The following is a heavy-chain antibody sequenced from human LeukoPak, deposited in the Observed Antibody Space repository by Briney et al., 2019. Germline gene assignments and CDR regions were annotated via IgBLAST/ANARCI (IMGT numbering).Heavy chain of an antibody. Sequence: ASVKVSFKASGYTFTSYGISWVRQAPGQGLEWMGWISAYNGNTNYAQKLQGRVTMTTDTSTSTAYMELRSLRSDDTAVYYCARGELWFGESDYYYYGTDVWGQGTTVTVSS. CDR1: GYTFTSYG. V-gene: IGHV1-18*01. J-gene: IGHJ6*02. CDR2: ISAYNGNT. CDR3: ARGELWFGESDYYYYGTDV. D-gene: IGHD3-10*01.